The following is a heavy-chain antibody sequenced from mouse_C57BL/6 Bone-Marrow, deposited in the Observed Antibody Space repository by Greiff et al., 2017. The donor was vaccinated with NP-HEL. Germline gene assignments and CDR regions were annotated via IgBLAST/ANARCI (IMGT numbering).Heavy chain of an antibody. J-gene: IGHJ2*01. CDR2: IRSNGSN. V-gene: IGHV3-6*01. D-gene: IGHD1-2*01. CDR1: GYSITSGYY. Sequence: ESGPGLVKPSPSLSLTCSVTGYSITSGYYWNWIRQFPRNKLEWMGYIRSNGSNNYNPSLKNRISITRDPSKNQFFLKLKSATTEDAATYYCARGALRPAAYYWGQGTTLTVSA. CDR3: ARGALRPAAYY.